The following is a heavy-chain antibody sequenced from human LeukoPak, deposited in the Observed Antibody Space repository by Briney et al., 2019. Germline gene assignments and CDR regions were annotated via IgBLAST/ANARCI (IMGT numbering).Heavy chain of an antibody. V-gene: IGHV3-73*01. CDR3: TRDYGDLLGAY. CDR1: GFTFSGSA. Sequence: GGSLTLSCAASGFTFSGSAMHWVRQASGKGLEWVGRIRSKANSYATAYAASVKGRFTISRDDSKNTAYLQMNSLKTEDTAVYYCTRDYGDLLGAYWGQGTLITVSS. CDR2: IRSKANSYAT. D-gene: IGHD4-17*01. J-gene: IGHJ4*02.